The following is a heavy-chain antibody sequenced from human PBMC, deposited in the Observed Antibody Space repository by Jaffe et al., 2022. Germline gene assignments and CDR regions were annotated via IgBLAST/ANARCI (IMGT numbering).Heavy chain of an antibody. CDR1: GFTFSSYD. D-gene: IGHD4-17*01. CDR3: ARAHGDYVRGAFDI. J-gene: IGHJ3*02. V-gene: IGHV3-13*01. CDR2: IGTAGDT. Sequence: EVQLVESGGGLVQPGGSLRLSCAASGFTFSSYDMHWVRQATGKGLEWVSAIGTAGDTYYPGSVKGRFTISRENAKNSLYLQMNSLRAGDTAVYYCARAHGDYVRGAFDIWGQGTMVTVSS.